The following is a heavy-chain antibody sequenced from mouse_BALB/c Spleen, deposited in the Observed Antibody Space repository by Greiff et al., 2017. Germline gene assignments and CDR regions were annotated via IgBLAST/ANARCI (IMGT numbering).Heavy chain of an antibody. D-gene: IGHD2-1*01. Sequence: DVQLQESGGGLVQPGGSLKLSCAASGFDFSRYWMSWVRQAPGKGLEWIGEINPDSSTINYTPSLKDKFIISRDNAKNTLYLQMSKVRSEDTALYYCAREDGNPAWFAYWGQGTLVTVSA. CDR2: INPDSSTI. CDR3: AREDGNPAWFAY. CDR1: GFDFSRYW. V-gene: IGHV4-1*02. J-gene: IGHJ3*01.